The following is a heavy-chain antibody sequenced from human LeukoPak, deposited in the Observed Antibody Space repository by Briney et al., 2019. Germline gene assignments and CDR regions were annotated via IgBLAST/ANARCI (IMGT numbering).Heavy chain of an antibody. CDR1: GFTFTSYW. J-gene: IGHJ6*03. Sequence: PGGSLRLSCAASGFTFTSYWKTWVRRAPGKGLEWVANIREDGSERYYVASVKGRFTVSRDNAKKSLSLQVNSLRAEDTAVYYCARLNYDFWSGIWEGYYMDVWGKGTTVTVSS. D-gene: IGHD3-3*01. CDR3: ARLNYDFWSGIWEGYYMDV. V-gene: IGHV3-7*01. CDR2: IREDGSER.